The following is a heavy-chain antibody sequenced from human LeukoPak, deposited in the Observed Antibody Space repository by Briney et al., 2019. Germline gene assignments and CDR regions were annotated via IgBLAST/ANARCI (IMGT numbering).Heavy chain of an antibody. J-gene: IGHJ4*02. CDR1: RFTFSRYW. V-gene: IGHV3-7*04. CDR3: ARDSPGYGGYSY. D-gene: IGHD5-12*01. Sequence: GGSLRLSCTASRFTFSRYWMTWVRQAPGKGLEWVANIKEDGSAKYYVDSMKGRFTISRDNAKNSLYLQINSLRAEDTAVYYCARDSPGYGGYSYWGQGTLVTVSS. CDR2: IKEDGSAK.